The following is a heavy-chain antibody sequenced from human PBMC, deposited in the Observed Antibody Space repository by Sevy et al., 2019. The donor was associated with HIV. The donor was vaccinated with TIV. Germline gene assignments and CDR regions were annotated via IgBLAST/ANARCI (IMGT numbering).Heavy chain of an antibody. J-gene: IGHJ6*02. CDR1: GYTFTGYY. V-gene: IGHV1-2*02. CDR2: INPNSGGT. Sequence: ASVKVSCKASGYTFTGYYMHWVRQAPGQGLEWMEWINPNSGGTNYAQKFQGRVTMTRDTSISTAYMELSRLRSDDTAVYYCARTIVGATSRGGGRYGMDVWGQGTTVTVSS. D-gene: IGHD1-26*01. CDR3: ARTIVGATSRGGGRYGMDV.